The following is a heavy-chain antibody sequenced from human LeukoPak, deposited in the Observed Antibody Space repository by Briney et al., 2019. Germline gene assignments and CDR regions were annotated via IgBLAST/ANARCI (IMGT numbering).Heavy chain of an antibody. CDR2: ISYDGSNK. J-gene: IGHJ4*02. D-gene: IGHD5-18*01. V-gene: IGHV3-30*18. Sequence: GRSLRLSCAASGFTFSSYGMHWVRQAPGKGLEWVAVISYDGSNKYYADSVKGRFTISRDNSKNTLYLQMNSLRAEDTAVYYCAKDAGYSYGPFDYWGQGTLVTDSS. CDR3: AKDAGYSYGPFDY. CDR1: GFTFSSYG.